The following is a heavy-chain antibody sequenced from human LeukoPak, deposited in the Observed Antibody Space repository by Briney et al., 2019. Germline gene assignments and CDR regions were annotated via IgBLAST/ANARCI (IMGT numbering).Heavy chain of an antibody. Sequence: GGSLRLSCAASGFTVSSYAMSWVRQAPGKGLEWVSGLSGSGGNTIYADSVKGRFTISRDNSKNTMFLQMNSLRAEDTAVYYCAKELSGGWPFDYWGQGALVTVSS. V-gene: IGHV3-23*01. CDR3: AKELSGGWPFDY. CDR1: GFTVSSYA. CDR2: LSGSGGNT. J-gene: IGHJ4*02. D-gene: IGHD6-19*01.